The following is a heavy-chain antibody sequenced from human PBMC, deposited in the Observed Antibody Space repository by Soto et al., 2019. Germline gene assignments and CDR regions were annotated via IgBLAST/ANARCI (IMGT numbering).Heavy chain of an antibody. V-gene: IGHV2-5*02. D-gene: IGHD6-6*01. CDR3: AHRPDTIIAARPRNWFDP. CDR2: IYWDDDK. CDR1: GFSLSTSGVG. Sequence: ESGPTLVNPTQTLTLTRTFSGFSLSTSGVGVGWIRQPPGKALEWLALIYWDDDKRYSPSLKSRLTITKDTSKNQVVLTMANMDPVDTATYYCAHRPDTIIAARPRNWFDPWGQGTLVTVSS. J-gene: IGHJ5*02.